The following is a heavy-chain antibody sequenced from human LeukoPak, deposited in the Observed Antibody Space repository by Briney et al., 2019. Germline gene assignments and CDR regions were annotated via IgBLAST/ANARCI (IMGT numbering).Heavy chain of an antibody. Sequence: GGSLRLSCAASGFTTSPYSMNWVRQAPGKGLEWVASINHNGNVNYYVDSVKGRFTISRDNAKNSLYLQMSNLRAEDTAVYFCARGGGLDVWGQGATVTVSS. CDR3: ARGGGLDV. CDR1: GFTTSPYS. J-gene: IGHJ6*02. CDR2: INHNGNVN. V-gene: IGHV3-7*03. D-gene: IGHD3-16*01.